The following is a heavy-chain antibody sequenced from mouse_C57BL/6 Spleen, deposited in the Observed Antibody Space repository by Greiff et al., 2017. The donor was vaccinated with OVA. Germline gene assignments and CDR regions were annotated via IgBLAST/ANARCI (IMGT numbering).Heavy chain of an antibody. CDR3: ARNSVYYDYDYFDY. V-gene: IGHV2-9-1*01. CDR1: GFSLTSYA. D-gene: IGHD2-4*01. Sequence: VMLVESGPGLVAPSQSLSITCTVSGFSLTSYAISWVRQPPGKGLEWLGVIWTGGGTNYNSALKSRLSISKDNSKSQVFLKMNSLQTDDTARYYCARNSVYYDYDYFDYWGQGTTLTVSS. CDR2: IWTGGGT. J-gene: IGHJ2*01.